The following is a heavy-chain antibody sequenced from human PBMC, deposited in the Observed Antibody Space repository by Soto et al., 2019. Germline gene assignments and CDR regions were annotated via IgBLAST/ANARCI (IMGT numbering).Heavy chain of an antibody. CDR2: INPSGGST. Sequence: GASVTVSCKASGYTFTSYYMHWVRQAPGQGLEWMGIINPSGGSTSYAQKFQGRVTMTRDTSTSTVYMELSSLRSEDTAVYYCARETVPNIGDYYGMDVWGQGTTVTVSS. J-gene: IGHJ6*02. V-gene: IGHV1-46*01. CDR3: ARETVPNIGDYYGMDV. D-gene: IGHD4-17*01. CDR1: GYTFTSYY.